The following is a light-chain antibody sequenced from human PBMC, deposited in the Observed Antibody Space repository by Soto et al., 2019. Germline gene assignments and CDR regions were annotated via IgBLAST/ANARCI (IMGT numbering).Light chain of an antibody. CDR3: LQTYSTPRT. V-gene: IGKV1-39*01. CDR2: ATS. Sequence: DIQMTQSPSSLSASVGDRVTITCRASQNINKYLSWYQQKLGKAPKLLIYATSTLQSGVPSRFSGSRSGTDFTLTFSTLQPEDFATYYCLQTYSTPRTFGQGTKVDI. J-gene: IGKJ1*01. CDR1: QNINKY.